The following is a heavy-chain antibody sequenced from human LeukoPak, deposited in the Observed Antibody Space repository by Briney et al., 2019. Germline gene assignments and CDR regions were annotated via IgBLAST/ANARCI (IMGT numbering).Heavy chain of an antibody. V-gene: IGHV3-33*01. Sequence: GRSLRLSCAASGFTFSSYGMHWVRQAPGKGLEWVAVIWYDGSNKYYADSVKGRFTISRDNSKNTLYLQMNSLRAEDTAVYYCAREGDGGYFDYWGQGTLVTVSS. CDR3: AREGDGGYFDY. CDR1: GFTFSSYG. D-gene: IGHD4-23*01. J-gene: IGHJ4*02. CDR2: IWYDGSNK.